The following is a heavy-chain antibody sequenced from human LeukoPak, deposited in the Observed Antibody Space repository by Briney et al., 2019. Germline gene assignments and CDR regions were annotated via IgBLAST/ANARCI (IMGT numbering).Heavy chain of an antibody. D-gene: IGHD3-22*01. J-gene: IGHJ4*02. V-gene: IGHV4-59*08. CDR3: ARHGSVSSGALV. CDR2: IFYSGST. CDR1: DGSISSYY. Sequence: SETLSLTCTVSDGSISSYYWSWIRQPPGKGLEWIGYIFYSGSTNYNPSLKSRVTISVDTSKNQFSLKLSSVTAADTAVYYCARHGSVSSGALVWGQGTLVTVSS.